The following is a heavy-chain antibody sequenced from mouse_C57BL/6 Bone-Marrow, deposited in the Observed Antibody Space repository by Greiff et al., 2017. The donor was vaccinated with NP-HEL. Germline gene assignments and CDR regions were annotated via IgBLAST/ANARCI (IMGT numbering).Heavy chain of an antibody. CDR2: ISSVGRYT. D-gene: IGHD2-5*01. Sequence: EVQGVESGGDLVKPGGSLKLSCAASGFTFSSYGMSWVRQTPKKRLGWGATISSVGRYTYYPDSVKGRFTISRDNAKNTLYLQMSSLKSEDTAMYYCASLYYSNSFAYWGQGTLVTVSA. V-gene: IGHV5-6*01. J-gene: IGHJ3*01. CDR1: GFTFSSYG. CDR3: ASLYYSNSFAY.